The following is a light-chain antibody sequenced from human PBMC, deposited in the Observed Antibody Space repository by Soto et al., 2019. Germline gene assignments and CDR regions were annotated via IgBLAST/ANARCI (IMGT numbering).Light chain of an antibody. CDR2: DAS. V-gene: IGKV3D-15*01. CDR3: QQYNNWPLT. J-gene: IGKJ4*01. Sequence: IVFTQSPATLSVTQGERATLSCRASQSVSSYLAWYQQKPGQAPRLLIYDASNRATGIPARFSGSGSGTEFTLTISSLQSEDFTVYYCQQYNNWPLTFGGGAKVDIK. CDR1: QSVSSY.